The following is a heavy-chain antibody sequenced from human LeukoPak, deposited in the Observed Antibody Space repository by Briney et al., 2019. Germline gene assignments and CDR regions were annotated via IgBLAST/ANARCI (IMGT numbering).Heavy chain of an antibody. CDR3: ARDAGSGWSSFDY. CDR2: TYYRSKWYN. CDR1: GDSVSSNSAA. Sequence: SRTLSPTCAISGDSVSSNSAAWNWIRQSPSRGLEWLGRTYYRSKWYNDYAVSMKSRITINPDTSKDQFSLQLNSVTPEDTAVYYCARDAGSGWSSFDYWGQGTLVTVSS. V-gene: IGHV6-1*01. J-gene: IGHJ4*02. D-gene: IGHD6-19*01.